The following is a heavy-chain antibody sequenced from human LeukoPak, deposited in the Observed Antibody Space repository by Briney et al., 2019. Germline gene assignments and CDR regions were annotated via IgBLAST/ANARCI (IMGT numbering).Heavy chain of an antibody. CDR3: ARGYNWSFDY. J-gene: IGHJ4*02. Sequence: GRSLRLSCAASGFSFDDYAMHWVRQAPGKGLEWVSGISWNGGSIGYADSVKGRFIISRDNAKNSVYLQMNNLRAEDTAVYYCARGYNWSFDYWGQGTLVSVSS. D-gene: IGHD1-20*01. V-gene: IGHV3-9*01. CDR2: ISWNGGSI. CDR1: GFSFDDYA.